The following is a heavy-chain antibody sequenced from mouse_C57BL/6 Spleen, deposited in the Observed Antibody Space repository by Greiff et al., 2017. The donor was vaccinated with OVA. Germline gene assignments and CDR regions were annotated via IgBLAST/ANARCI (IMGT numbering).Heavy chain of an antibody. V-gene: IGHV1-15*01. Sequence: QVQLQQSGAELVRPGASVTLSCKASGYTFTDYEMHWVKQTPVHGLEWIGAIDPETGGTAYNQKFKGKAILTAGKSSSTAYMELRSLTSEDSAVYYCTPGMAYGSSYVAYWGQGTLVTVSA. J-gene: IGHJ3*01. D-gene: IGHD1-1*01. CDR2: IDPETGGT. CDR3: TPGMAYGSSYVAY. CDR1: GYTFTDYE.